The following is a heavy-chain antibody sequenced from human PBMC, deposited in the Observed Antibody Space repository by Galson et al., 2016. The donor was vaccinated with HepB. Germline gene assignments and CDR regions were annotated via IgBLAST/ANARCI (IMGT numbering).Heavy chain of an antibody. CDR1: RFTFSDYY. Sequence: SLRLSCAASRFTFSDYYMSWIRQAPGKGLEWVSYISTSGSTIYYADSVKGRFFISRDNTRNSLYLHMNSLRAEDTAVYYCARTSISYYFDTTGHYSTRNNWFDPWGQGTLVTVSS. CDR2: ISTSGSTI. V-gene: IGHV3-11*04. J-gene: IGHJ5*02. D-gene: IGHD3-22*01. CDR3: ARTSISYYFDTTGHYSTRNNWFDP.